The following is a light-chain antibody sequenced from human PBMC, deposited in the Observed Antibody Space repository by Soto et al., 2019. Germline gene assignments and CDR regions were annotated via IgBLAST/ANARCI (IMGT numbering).Light chain of an antibody. CDR3: VSYTTFSSYV. J-gene: IGLJ1*01. CDR2: DVS. Sequence: QSALTQPASVSGSPGQSITISCTGTSSDVGSYIYVSWYQHHPGKAPKLMIYDVSNRPSGVSNRFSGSKSGNTASLTISGLQAEDEAEYYCVSYTTFSSYVFGTGTKVTVL. CDR1: SSDVGSYIY. V-gene: IGLV2-14*01.